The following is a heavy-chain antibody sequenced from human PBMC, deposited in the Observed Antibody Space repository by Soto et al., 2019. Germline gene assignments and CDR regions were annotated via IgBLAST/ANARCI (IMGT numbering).Heavy chain of an antibody. CDR2: IDWEDDK. CDR1: GFSLRSSGMR. J-gene: IGHJ3*02. D-gene: IGHD4-4*01. CDR3: AREQRETTVTTWAFDGFDI. Sequence: SGPTLVNPTQTLKLTCTLSGFSLRSSGMRVSWIRQPPGKALEWLARIDWEDDKFYSTSLKTGLTISKDTSKNQVVLIMTNMDPVDTATYYGAREQRETTVTTWAFDGFDIWGQGTMVAVSS. V-gene: IGHV2-70*04.